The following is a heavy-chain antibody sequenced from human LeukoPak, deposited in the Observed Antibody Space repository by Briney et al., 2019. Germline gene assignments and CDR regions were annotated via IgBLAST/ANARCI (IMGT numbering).Heavy chain of an antibody. CDR3: ARHGYTASHYFLDF. CDR2: IYTTGKT. CDR1: PGSINSYY. Sequence: SETLSLTCTVSPGSINSYYWGWVRQPAGRGLEWIGRIYTTGKTDYNPSLKSRLTMSVDTSKRQFSLNLTSVTAADTAIYFCARHGYTASHYFLDFWSQGTLVTASS. D-gene: IGHD3-16*01. V-gene: IGHV4-4*07. J-gene: IGHJ4*02.